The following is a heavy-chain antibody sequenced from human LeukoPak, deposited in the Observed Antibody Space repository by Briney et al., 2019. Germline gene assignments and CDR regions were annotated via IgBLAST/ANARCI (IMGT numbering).Heavy chain of an antibody. CDR2: INHSGST. CDR3: AREIVVVVAATRSAFDI. CDR1: GGSFSGYY. V-gene: IGHV4-34*01. J-gene: IGHJ3*02. D-gene: IGHD2-15*01. Sequence: PSETLSLTCAVYGGSFSGYYWSWIRQPTGKGLEWIGEINHSGSTNYNPSLKSRVTISVDTSKNQFSLKLSSVTAADTAVYYCAREIVVVVAATRSAFDIWGQGTMVTVSS.